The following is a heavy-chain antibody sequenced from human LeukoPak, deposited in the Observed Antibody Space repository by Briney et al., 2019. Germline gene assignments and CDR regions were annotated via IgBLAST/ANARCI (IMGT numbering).Heavy chain of an antibody. CDR1: GGSISSGSYY. CDR3: ARVRPYYYDGSGLSSSYYFDY. J-gene: IGHJ4*02. D-gene: IGHD3-22*01. V-gene: IGHV4-61*02. Sequence: PSQTLSLTCTVSGGSISSGSYYWTGIRQPAGRGLEWIGRIYTSGYPNSNPSLKSRVTISVDTSKNHLSLILTSVSAADPAVYYCARVRPYYYDGSGLSSSYYFDYWGQGALVTVSS. CDR2: IYTSGYP.